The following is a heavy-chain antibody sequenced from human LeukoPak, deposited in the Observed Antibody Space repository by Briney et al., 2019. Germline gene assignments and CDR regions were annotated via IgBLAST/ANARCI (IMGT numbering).Heavy chain of an antibody. J-gene: IGHJ3*02. CDR3: ARRFAPSRNDAFDI. CDR2: SYYSGST. D-gene: IGHD3-10*01. CDR1: GGSINSSSYY. Sequence: SETLSLTCTVSGGSINSSSYYWGWIRQPPGKGLEWIGTSYYSGSTYYNPSLKSRVTMSGDTSKNQFSLKLSSVTASDTAVYYCARRFAPSRNDAFDIWGQGTMVTVSS. V-gene: IGHV4-39*01.